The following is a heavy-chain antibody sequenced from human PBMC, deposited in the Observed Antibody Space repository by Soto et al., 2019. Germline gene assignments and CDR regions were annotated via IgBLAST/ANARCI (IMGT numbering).Heavy chain of an antibody. CDR3: AKGSSWGNYFYYGLDV. CDR2: LSGSGDST. V-gene: IGHV3-23*01. D-gene: IGHD6-13*01. CDR1: GFTFTSYA. J-gene: IGHJ6*02. Sequence: EVHLLESGGGLVQPGGSLRLSCAASGFTFTSYAMSWVRQAAGKGLEWVSTLSGSGDSTYYADSVKGRFIISRDNLKNTLHLQMNSLRADDTAVYYCAKGSSWGNYFYYGLDVWGQGTTVTVSS.